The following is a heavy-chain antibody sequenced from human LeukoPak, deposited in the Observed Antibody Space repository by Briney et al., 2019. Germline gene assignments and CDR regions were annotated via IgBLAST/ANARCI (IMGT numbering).Heavy chain of an antibody. V-gene: IGHV5-51*01. J-gene: IGHJ5*02. CDR2: NYPGDSDT. CDR1: GYSFTSYW. CDR3: ARLLELNNWFDP. D-gene: IGHD1-26*01. Sequence: GESLKTPCKGSGYSFTSYWVGWVRQMPGKGLEWMGINYPGDSDTRYSPSFQGQVTISGDKSNSTVYLQRSSLKASDTAVYYCARLLELNNWFDPWGQGTLVTVSS.